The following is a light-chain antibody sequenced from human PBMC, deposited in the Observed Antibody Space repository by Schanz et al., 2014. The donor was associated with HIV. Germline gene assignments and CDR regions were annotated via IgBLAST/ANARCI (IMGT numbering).Light chain of an antibody. Sequence: EIVLTQSPGTLSLSPGERVTLSCRASQSVSSSYLAWYQQKPGQAPRLLIYGASSRATGIPDRFSGSGSGTDFTLTISRLEPEDCAVYYCQQYGSSRITFGQGTRLEIK. CDR1: QSVSSSY. V-gene: IGKV3-20*01. CDR2: GAS. CDR3: QQYGSSRIT. J-gene: IGKJ5*01.